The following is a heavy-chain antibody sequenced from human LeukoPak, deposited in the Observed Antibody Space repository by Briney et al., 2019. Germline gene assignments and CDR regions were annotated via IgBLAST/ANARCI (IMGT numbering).Heavy chain of an antibody. CDR2: IKQDGSAK. V-gene: IGHV3-7*04. Sequence: PGGSLRLSCAASGFTFSSYWMSWVRQAPGKGLEWVANIKQDGSAKYYVDSVKGRFTISRDNAKNPQYLQMNSLRAEEKAGDCCGGGGVVAATGGGFGYWGQGTLVTVSS. CDR3: GGGGVVAATGGGFGY. CDR1: GFTFSSYW. D-gene: IGHD2-15*01. J-gene: IGHJ4*01.